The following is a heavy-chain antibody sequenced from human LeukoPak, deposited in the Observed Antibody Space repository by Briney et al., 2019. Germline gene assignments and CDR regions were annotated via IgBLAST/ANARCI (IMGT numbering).Heavy chain of an antibody. CDR1: GASISSYY. V-gene: IGHV4-59*08. D-gene: IGHD3-22*01. CDR2: VSYSGGT. J-gene: IGHJ4*02. Sequence: SETLSLTCTVSGASISSYYWSWIRQPPGKGLEGIGYVSYSGGTNYNPSLKSRVTISLDTSKSQFSLKLSSLTAADTAVYFCARHGDTSGYYYYVDYWGQGTLVTVSS. CDR3: ARHGDTSGYYYYVDY.